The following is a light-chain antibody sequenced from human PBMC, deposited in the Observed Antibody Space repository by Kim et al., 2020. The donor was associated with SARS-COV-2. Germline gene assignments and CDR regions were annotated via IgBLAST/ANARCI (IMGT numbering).Light chain of an antibody. Sequence: KTVTTSCTRSSGGSASNYVQWYQQRPGSAPTTVIFENYQRPSGVPDRFSGSIDSSSNSASLTISGLKTEDEADYYCQSYDSSTPVVFGGGTQLTVL. CDR3: QSYDSSTPVV. CDR2: ENY. CDR1: SGGSASNY. J-gene: IGLJ2*01. V-gene: IGLV6-57*03.